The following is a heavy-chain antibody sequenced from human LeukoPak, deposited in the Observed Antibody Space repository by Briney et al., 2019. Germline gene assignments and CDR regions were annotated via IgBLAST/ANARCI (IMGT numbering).Heavy chain of an antibody. D-gene: IGHD6-13*01. CDR1: GGSISSGGYY. Sequence: SETLSLTRTVSGGSISSGGYYWSWIRQHPGKGLEWIGYIYYSGSTYYNPSLKSRVTISVDTSKNQFSLKLSSVTAADTAVYYCASASAVPGIAAAGRFDPWGQGTLVTVSS. CDR3: ASASAVPGIAAAGRFDP. CDR2: IYYSGST. V-gene: IGHV4-31*03. J-gene: IGHJ5*02.